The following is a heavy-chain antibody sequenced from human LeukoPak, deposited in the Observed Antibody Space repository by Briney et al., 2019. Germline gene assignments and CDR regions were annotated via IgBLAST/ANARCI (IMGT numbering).Heavy chain of an antibody. D-gene: IGHD1-26*01. V-gene: IGHV3-30*18. J-gene: IGHJ4*02. CDR1: GFTFNSFA. CDR3: AKDSRVVGATAFDY. Sequence: GRSLRLSCAASGFTFNSFAMHWARQAPGKGLEWLAGISYDGDIQYYADSMKGRFTISRDNSKNTLYLQMNNLRADDTAVYYCAKDSRVVGATAFDYWGQGTLVTVSS. CDR2: ISYDGDIQ.